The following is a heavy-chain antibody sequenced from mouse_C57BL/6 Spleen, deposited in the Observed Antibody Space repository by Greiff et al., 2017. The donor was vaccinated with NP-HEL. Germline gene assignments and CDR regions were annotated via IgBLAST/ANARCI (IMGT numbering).Heavy chain of an antibody. CDR1: GFTFSSYG. J-gene: IGHJ2*01. CDR3: GRRGFPDYFDY. Sequence: EVQGVESGGDLVKPGGSLKLSCAASGFTFSSYGMSWVRQTPDKRLEWVATISSGGSYTYYPDSVKGRFTISRDNAKNTLYLQMSSLKSEDTAMYYCGRRGFPDYFDYWGQGTTLTVSS. CDR2: ISSGGSYT. V-gene: IGHV5-6*01.